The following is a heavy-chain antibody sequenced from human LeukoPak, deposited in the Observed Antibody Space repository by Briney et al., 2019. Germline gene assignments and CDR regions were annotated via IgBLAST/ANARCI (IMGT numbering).Heavy chain of an antibody. V-gene: IGHV3-21*01. CDR3: AREAARSVSITGYYYYMDV. Sequence: GGALRLSCAASGFTFSSYSMNWVRQAPGKGVEWVSSISSSSSYIYYADSVKGRFTISRDNAKNSLYLQMNSLRAEDTAVYYCAREAARSVSITGYYYYMDVWGKGATVTISS. J-gene: IGHJ6*03. D-gene: IGHD3-10*01. CDR2: ISSSSSYI. CDR1: GFTFSSYS.